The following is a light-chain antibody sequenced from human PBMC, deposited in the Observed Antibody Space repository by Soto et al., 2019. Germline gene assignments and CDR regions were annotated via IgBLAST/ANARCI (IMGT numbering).Light chain of an antibody. Sequence: QSALTQPASVSGSPGQSITISCTGTSSDVGSYNLVSWYQQHPGKAPKLMIYEGSKRPSGVSNRFSGSKSGNTASLTISGLQAEDEADYYCCSPRTFGGGTQLTVL. J-gene: IGLJ3*02. V-gene: IGLV2-23*01. CDR3: CSPRT. CDR2: EGS. CDR1: SSDVGSYNL.